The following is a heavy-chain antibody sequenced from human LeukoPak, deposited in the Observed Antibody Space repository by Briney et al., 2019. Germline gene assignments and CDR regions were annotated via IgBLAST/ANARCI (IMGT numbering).Heavy chain of an antibody. CDR2: INHSGST. V-gene: IGHV4-34*01. CDR1: GGSFSGYY. Sequence: SETLSLTCAVYGGSFSGYYWSWIRQPPGKGLERIGEINHSGSTNYNPSLKSRVTISVDTSKNQFSLKLSSVTAADTAVYYCAREVVPAATDYYYYMDVWGKGTTVTVSS. CDR3: AREVVPAATDYYYYMDV. J-gene: IGHJ6*03. D-gene: IGHD2-2*01.